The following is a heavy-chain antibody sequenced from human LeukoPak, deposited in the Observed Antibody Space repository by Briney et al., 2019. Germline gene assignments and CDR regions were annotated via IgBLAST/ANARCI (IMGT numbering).Heavy chain of an antibody. J-gene: IGHJ6*02. D-gene: IGHD2-2*01. V-gene: IGHV1-18*01. CDR3: ARDGPSIVVVPAAIRRTYGMDV. CDR2: ISAYNGNT. CDR1: GYTFTSYG. Sequence: ASVKVSFKASGYTFTSYGISWVRQAPGQGLEWMGWISAYNGNTNYAQKLQGRVTMTTDTSTSTAYMELRSLRSDDTAVYYCARDGPSIVVVPAAIRRTYGMDVWGQGTTVTISS.